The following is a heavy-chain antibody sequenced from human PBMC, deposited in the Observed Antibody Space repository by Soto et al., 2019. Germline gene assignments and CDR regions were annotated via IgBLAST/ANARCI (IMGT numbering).Heavy chain of an antibody. CDR3: AKDLTGYSMDV. CDR1: GFSFSTSQ. CDR2: INDNRRAI. J-gene: IGHJ6*02. V-gene: IGHV3-48*03. D-gene: IGHD2-21*01. Sequence: EEQLVESGGGLVHPGGSLRLSCAASGFSFSTSQMDWVRQAPGKGLEWVSYINDNRRAIFYADSVKGRFTISRDNAKNLLFLQMNSLRGEDTAVYYCAKDLTGYSMDVWGQGTTVTVSS.